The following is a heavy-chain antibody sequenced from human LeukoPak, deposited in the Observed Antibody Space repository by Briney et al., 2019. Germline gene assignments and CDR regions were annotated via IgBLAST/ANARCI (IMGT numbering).Heavy chain of an antibody. CDR2: ISAYNGNT. CDR3: ARHDDEFGELSWFDP. CDR1: GYTFTSYG. D-gene: IGHD3-10*01. Sequence: ASVKVSCKASGYTFTSYGISWVRQAPGQGLEWMGWISAYNGNTNYAQKLQGRVTMTTDTSTSTAYMELRSLRSDDTAVYYCARHDDEFGELSWFDPWGQGTLVTVSS. J-gene: IGHJ5*02. V-gene: IGHV1-18*01.